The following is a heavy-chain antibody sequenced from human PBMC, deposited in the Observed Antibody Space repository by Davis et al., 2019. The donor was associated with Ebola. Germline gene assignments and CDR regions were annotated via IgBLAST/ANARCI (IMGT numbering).Heavy chain of an antibody. J-gene: IGHJ2*01. V-gene: IGHV3-21*04. Sequence: GGSLRLSCAASGFTFSSYSMNWVRQAPGKGLEWVSSISSSSSYIYYADSVKGRFTISRDNAKNSLYLQMNSLRAEDTAVYYCARADYGGYWYLDLWGRGTLVTVSS. CDR2: ISSSSSYI. CDR1: GFTFSSYS. CDR3: ARADYGGYWYLDL. D-gene: IGHD4-23*01.